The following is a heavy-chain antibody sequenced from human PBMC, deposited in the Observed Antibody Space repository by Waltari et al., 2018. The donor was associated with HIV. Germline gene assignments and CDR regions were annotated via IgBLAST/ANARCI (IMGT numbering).Heavy chain of an antibody. CDR2: MNPNSGNT. V-gene: IGHV1-8*01. Sequence: QEQLVPTGAEAKKPGASVKVSGKASGYTSGSYDITWVVQATGQGLEWMGWMNPNSGNTGYAQKFQGRVTMTRNTSISTAYMELSSLRSEDTAVYYCARARRIAARSGYDWFDPWGQGTLVTVSS. CDR3: ARARRIAARSGYDWFDP. J-gene: IGHJ5*02. CDR1: GYTSGSYD. D-gene: IGHD6-6*01.